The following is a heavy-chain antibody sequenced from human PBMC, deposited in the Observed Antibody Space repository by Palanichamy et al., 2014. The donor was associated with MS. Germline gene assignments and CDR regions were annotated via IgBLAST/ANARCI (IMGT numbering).Heavy chain of an antibody. CDR3: TRAVAGTMSAFDI. V-gene: IGHV4-59*01. D-gene: IGHD6-19*01. J-gene: IGHJ3*02. CDR1: GGSISSYY. Sequence: QVQLQEWGPGLVKPSETLSLSCTVSGGSISSYYWSWIRQPPGKGLEWIGYIYYSGSTNYNPSLKSRVTISVDTSKNQFTLKLSAVTAADTAVYYCTRAVAGTMSAFDIWGQGTMVTVSS. CDR2: IYYSGST.